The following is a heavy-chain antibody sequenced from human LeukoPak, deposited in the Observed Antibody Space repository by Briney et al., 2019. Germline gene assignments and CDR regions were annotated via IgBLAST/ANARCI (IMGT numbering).Heavy chain of an antibody. CDR1: GGSISSSSYY. J-gene: IGHJ5*02. CDR3: ARALPYCSSISCLGSNWFDP. D-gene: IGHD2-2*01. CDR2: IYYSGST. V-gene: IGHV4-39*07. Sequence: SETLSLTCTVSGGSISSSSYYWGWIRQPPGKGLEWIGSIYYSGSTYYNPSLKSRVTISVDTSKNQFSLKLSSVTAADTAVYYCARALPYCSSISCLGSNWFDPWGQGTLVTVSS.